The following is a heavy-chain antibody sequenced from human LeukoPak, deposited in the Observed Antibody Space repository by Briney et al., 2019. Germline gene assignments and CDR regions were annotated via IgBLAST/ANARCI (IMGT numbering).Heavy chain of an antibody. V-gene: IGHV4-34*01. CDR3: ARRRGGHWPYSSSRSYYYYGMDV. CDR2: INHSGST. J-gene: IGHJ6*02. D-gene: IGHD6-13*01. CDR1: GGSFSGYY. Sequence: PSETLSLTCAVYGGSFSGYYWSWIRQPPGKGLEWNGEINHSGSTNYNPSLKSRVTISVDTSKNQFSLKLSSVTAADTAVYYCARRRGGHWPYSSSRSYYYYGMDVWGQGTTVTVSS.